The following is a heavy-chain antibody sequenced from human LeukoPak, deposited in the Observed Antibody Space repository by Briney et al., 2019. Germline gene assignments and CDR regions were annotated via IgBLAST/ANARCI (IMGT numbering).Heavy chain of an antibody. V-gene: IGHV3-23*01. CDR2: ISGSGATT. Sequence: GGSLRLSCAASGFTFSNYAMSWVRQAPGKGLEWVSGISGSGATTYYADSVKGRFTISRDNSKNTLFLQMNSLRAEDTAVFYCAKDQTSVAAAGTFDYWGQGTLVTVSS. CDR1: GFTFSNYA. D-gene: IGHD6-13*01. J-gene: IGHJ4*02. CDR3: AKDQTSVAAAGTFDY.